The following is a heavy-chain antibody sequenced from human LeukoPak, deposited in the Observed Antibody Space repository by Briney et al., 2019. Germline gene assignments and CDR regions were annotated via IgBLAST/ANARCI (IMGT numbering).Heavy chain of an antibody. D-gene: IGHD3-10*01. V-gene: IGHV3-33*01. CDR2: VWYDGSKK. Sequence: GGSLRLSCAASGFTFSFYGMHWVSQAPGNGLEWVAVVWYDGSKKYYADSVKGRFTISRDNSKNTVYLQMNSLRVEDTAVYYCAGEEDLRKLRGGRGFFQYWGQGTLVTVSP. CDR1: GFTFSFYG. J-gene: IGHJ1*01. CDR3: AGEEDLRKLRGGRGFFQY.